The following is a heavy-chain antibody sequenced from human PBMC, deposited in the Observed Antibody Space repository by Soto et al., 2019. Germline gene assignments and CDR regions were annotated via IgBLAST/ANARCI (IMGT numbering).Heavy chain of an antibody. D-gene: IGHD3-3*01. Sequence: QVQLVQSGAEVKKPGSSVKVSCKASGGTFSSYAISWVRQAPGQGLEWMGGIIPIFGTANYAQKFQSRVTITADESTSTAYMELSSLRSEDTAVYYCAREASITIFGVVTNYGMDVWGQGTTVTVSS. CDR2: IIPIFGTA. CDR3: AREASITIFGVVTNYGMDV. CDR1: GGTFSSYA. J-gene: IGHJ6*02. V-gene: IGHV1-69*01.